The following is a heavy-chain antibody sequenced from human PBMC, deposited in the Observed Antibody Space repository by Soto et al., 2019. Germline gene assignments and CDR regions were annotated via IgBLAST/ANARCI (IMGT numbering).Heavy chain of an antibody. D-gene: IGHD2-15*01. J-gene: IGHJ6*02. CDR1: GYTFTSYD. CDR2: MNPNSGNT. V-gene: IGHV1-8*01. Sequence: ASVKVSCKASGYTFTSYDINWVRQATGQGLEWMGWMNPNSGNTDYAQKFQGRVTMTTNDSMSTAYMELSSLRSEDTAVYYCARGGSYCSGGSCRFLHYYYGMDVWGQGTTVTVSS. CDR3: ARGGSYCSGGSCRFLHYYYGMDV.